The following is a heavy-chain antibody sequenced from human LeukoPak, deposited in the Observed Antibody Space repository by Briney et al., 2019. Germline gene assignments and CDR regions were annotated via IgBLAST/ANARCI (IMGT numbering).Heavy chain of an antibody. V-gene: IGHV3-23*01. D-gene: IGHD2-21*01. CDR3: AKDFRIGYSAHFDY. Sequence: GGSLRLSCAASGFIFSSYSMSWVRQAPGEGLEWVSVITGSGGNTYYADSVKGRFTISKDNSKNTVYLQMDSLRGEDTAVYYCAKDFRIGYSAHFDYWGQGALVTVSS. CDR2: ITGSGGNT. J-gene: IGHJ4*02. CDR1: GFIFSSYS.